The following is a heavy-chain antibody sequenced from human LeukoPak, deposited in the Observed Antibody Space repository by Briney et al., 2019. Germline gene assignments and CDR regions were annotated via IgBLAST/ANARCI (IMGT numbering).Heavy chain of an antibody. D-gene: IGHD1-1*01. V-gene: IGHV3-23*01. CDR2: IGGGGTE. Sequence: PGGSLRLSCVASGFPFSRSAMSWVRQAPGKGLEWVSGIGGGGTEYYADSVKGRFIISSDSSQNLVHLQMNSLTVEDTAVYYCARAQRALDYWGQGTLVTVSS. J-gene: IGHJ4*02. CDR3: ARAQRALDY. CDR1: GFPFSRSA.